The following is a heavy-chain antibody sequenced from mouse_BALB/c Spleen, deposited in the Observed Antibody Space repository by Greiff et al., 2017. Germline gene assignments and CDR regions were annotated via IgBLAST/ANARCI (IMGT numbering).Heavy chain of an antibody. CDR2: ISYSGST. D-gene: IGHD2-2*01. Sequence: EVKLVESGPGLVKPSQSLSLTCTVTGYSITSDYAWNWIRQFPGNKLEWMGYISYSGSTSYNPSLKSRISITRDTSKNQFFLQLNSVTTEDTATYYCARDGYGFAYWGQGTLVTVSA. CDR1: GYSITSDYA. V-gene: IGHV3-2*02. CDR3: ARDGYGFAY. J-gene: IGHJ3*01.